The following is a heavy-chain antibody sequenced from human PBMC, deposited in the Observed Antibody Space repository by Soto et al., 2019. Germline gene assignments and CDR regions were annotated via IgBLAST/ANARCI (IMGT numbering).Heavy chain of an antibody. J-gene: IGHJ4*02. V-gene: IGHV3-23*01. Sequence: PGGSLRLSCAASGFTFSSYAMSWVRQAPGKGLEWVSAISGSGGSTYYADPVKGRFTISRDNSKNTLYLQMNSLRAEDTAVYYCERGIVGANFAYWGQGTLVTVSS. D-gene: IGHD1-26*01. CDR1: GFTFSSYA. CDR2: ISGSGGST. CDR3: ERGIVGANFAY.